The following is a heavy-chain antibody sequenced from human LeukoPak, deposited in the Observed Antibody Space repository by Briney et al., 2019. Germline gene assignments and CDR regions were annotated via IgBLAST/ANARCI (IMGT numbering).Heavy chain of an antibody. CDR1: GFTFSSYA. V-gene: IGHV3-23*01. D-gene: IGHD6-19*01. J-gene: IGHJ4*02. CDR3: AKVLSLYSSGWYPYFDY. CDR2: ISGSGGST. Sequence: PGGSLRLSCAASGFTFSSYAMSWVRQAPGKGLEWVSAISGSGGSTYYADSVKGRFTISRDNSKNTLYLQMNSLRAEDAAVYDCAKVLSLYSSGWYPYFDYWGQGTLVTVSS.